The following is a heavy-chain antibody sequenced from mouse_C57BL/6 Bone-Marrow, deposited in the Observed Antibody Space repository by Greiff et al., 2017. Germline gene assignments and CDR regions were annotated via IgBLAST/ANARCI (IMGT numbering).Heavy chain of an antibody. J-gene: IGHJ2*01. CDR3: ARGVYDGSDDFDY. V-gene: IGHV15-2*01. D-gene: IGHD2-3*01. CDR2: ILPSIGRT. CDR1: DSEVFPTAY. Sequence: VQLQESGSELRSPGSSVKLSCKDFDSEVFPTAYMSWVRPKPGLGFVWIGGILPSIGRTISGAKFEDQPSLAADTLSNSAYLELISLTTEDSAIYYCARGVYDGSDDFDYWGQGTTRTVSS.